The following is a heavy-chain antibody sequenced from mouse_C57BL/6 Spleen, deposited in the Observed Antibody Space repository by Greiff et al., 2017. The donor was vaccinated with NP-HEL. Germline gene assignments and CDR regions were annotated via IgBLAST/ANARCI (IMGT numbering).Heavy chain of an antibody. CDR3: TGGYDYDEDAMDY. CDR1: GFTFSNYW. J-gene: IGHJ4*01. CDR2: IRLKSDNYAT. V-gene: IGHV6-3*01. Sequence: EVKLEESGGGLVQPGGSMKLSCVASGFTFSNYWMNWVRQSPEKGLEWVAQIRLKSDNYATHYAESVKGRFTISRDDSKSSVYLQMNNLRAEDTGIYYCTGGYDYDEDAMDYWGQGTSVTVSS. D-gene: IGHD2-4*01.